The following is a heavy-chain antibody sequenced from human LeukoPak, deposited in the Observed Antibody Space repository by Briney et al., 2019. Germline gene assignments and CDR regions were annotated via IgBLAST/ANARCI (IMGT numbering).Heavy chain of an antibody. Sequence: ASVKVSCKASGYTFTSYDINWVRQATGQGLEWMGWMNPNSGNTGYAQKFQGRVTMTRNTSISTAYMELSSLRSEDTAVYYCARGRPAPFGEYGMDVWGQGTTVTVSS. D-gene: IGHD3-10*01. J-gene: IGHJ6*02. CDR3: ARGRPAPFGEYGMDV. V-gene: IGHV1-8*01. CDR1: GYTFTSYD. CDR2: MNPNSGNT.